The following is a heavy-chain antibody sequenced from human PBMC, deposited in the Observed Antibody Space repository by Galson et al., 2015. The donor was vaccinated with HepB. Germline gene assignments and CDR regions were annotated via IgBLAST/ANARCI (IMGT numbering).Heavy chain of an antibody. CDR2: ISPDNRET. J-gene: IGHJ5*02. D-gene: IGHD2-15*01. CDR1: GYTFSTYS. V-gene: IGHV1-18*04. Sequence: SVKVSCKASGYTFSTYSIPWVRQAPGQGLEWLGWISPDNRETDYAQNLQGRVTMTTYTSTSTAYMELRTLRSDDTAVYYCARGALVGVVGGGQNNWFDPWGQGTLVTVSS. CDR3: ARGALVGVVGGGQNNWFDP.